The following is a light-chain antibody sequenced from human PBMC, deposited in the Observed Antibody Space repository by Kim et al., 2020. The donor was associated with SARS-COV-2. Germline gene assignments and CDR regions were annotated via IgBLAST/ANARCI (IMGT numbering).Light chain of an antibody. CDR1: QSVSSSY. CDR2: DAS. J-gene: IGKJ2*01. CDR3: QQYGSSPRT. Sequence: EIVLTQSPGTLSLSPGERATLSCRASQSVSSSYLAWYQQKPGQAPRLLIYDASSRATGIPDRFSGSGSGTDFTLTISRLEPEDFTLYYCQQYGSSPRTFGQGTKLEI. V-gene: IGKV3-20*01.